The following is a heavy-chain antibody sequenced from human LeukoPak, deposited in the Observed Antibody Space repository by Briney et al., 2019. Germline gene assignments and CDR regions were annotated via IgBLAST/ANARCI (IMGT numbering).Heavy chain of an antibody. V-gene: IGHV4-38-2*02. Sequence: PSETLSLTCTVSGYSIGSGHYWAWIRQPPGKSLEWIGCVYHSGTYYKSSLTSRVTISMDTSKNQFSLKLTSVTAADSAFYYCARSTGGGGHDSWGQGTLVTVSS. CDR1: GYSIGSGHY. J-gene: IGHJ5*01. CDR3: ARSTGGGGHDS. CDR2: VYHSGT. D-gene: IGHD4-23*01.